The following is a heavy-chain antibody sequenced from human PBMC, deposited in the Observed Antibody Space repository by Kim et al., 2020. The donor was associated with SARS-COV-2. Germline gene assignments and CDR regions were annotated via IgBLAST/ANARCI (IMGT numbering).Heavy chain of an antibody. J-gene: IGHJ4*02. V-gene: IGHV3-15*01. CDR3: TTAARSILDY. CDR2: IRSNTAGGTT. CDR1: GFTFSNGG. Sequence: GGSLRLSCAATGFTFSNGGMSWVRQAPGRGLEWVGRIRSNTAGGTTDFAAPVKGRFTISRDDSTNTLYLLMNSLKTEDTAVYYCTTAARSILDYWGQGTL.